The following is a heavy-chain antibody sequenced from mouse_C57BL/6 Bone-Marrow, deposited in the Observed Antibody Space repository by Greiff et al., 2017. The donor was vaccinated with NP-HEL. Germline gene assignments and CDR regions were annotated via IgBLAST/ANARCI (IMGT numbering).Heavy chain of an antibody. J-gene: IGHJ1*03. CDR2: FYPGSGSI. Sequence: QVQLQQPGAELVKPGASVKLSCKASGYTFTEYTIHWVKQRPGQGLEWIGWFYPGSGSIKYNEKFKDKATLTADKSSSTVYMDLSRLTSEDSAVYFCARHGDYFGSSYGYFDVWGTGTTVTVSA. CDR1: GYTFTEYT. V-gene: IGHV1-62-2*01. D-gene: IGHD1-1*01. CDR3: ARHGDYFGSSYGYFDV.